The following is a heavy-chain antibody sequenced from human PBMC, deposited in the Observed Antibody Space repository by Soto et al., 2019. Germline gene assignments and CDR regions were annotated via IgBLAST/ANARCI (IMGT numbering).Heavy chain of an antibody. CDR1: NFTFSSYG. V-gene: IGHV3-33*01. D-gene: IGHD1-26*01. CDR3: ARDPALLGATTYFDD. Sequence: RVACAASNFTFSSYGMNWVHQAPGKGLEWVAIIYYDGSNKFYADSVKGRFTISRDNSKNPLYLQLNSLRAEDTAVYYCARDPALLGATTYFDDRGPGTLVTRSS. CDR2: IYYDGSNK. J-gene: IGHJ4*02.